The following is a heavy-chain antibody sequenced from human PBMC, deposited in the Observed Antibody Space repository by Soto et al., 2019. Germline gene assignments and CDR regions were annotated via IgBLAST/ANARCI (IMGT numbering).Heavy chain of an antibody. CDR1: GFTFSSHG. V-gene: IGHV3-33*01. D-gene: IGHD1-1*01. CDR3: ARWGNWKVADY. Sequence: QMLLVQSGGGVVQPGTSLRLSCAASGFTFSSHGMHWVRQAPGKGLEWVAVIWYDGSEKYYRDSVKGRFTISRDNSKNTLYLQMNSLTVEDTAVYYCARWGNWKVADYWGQGTLVTVSS. CDR2: IWYDGSEK. J-gene: IGHJ4*02.